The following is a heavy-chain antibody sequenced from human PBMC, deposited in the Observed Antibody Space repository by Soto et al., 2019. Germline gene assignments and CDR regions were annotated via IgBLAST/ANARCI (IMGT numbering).Heavy chain of an antibody. V-gene: IGHV4-30-2*01. CDR1: GGSIISCGYS. Sequence: SETLSLSCAVSGGSIISCGYSWIWIRQARGKGLEWIGYIYHSGSTYYNPSLKSRVTISVDRSKNQFSLKLSSVTAADTAVYYCARAQRDYDYSDGMGVWGKGTTVTVSS. J-gene: IGHJ6*04. CDR3: ARAQRDYDYSDGMGV. CDR2: IYHSGST.